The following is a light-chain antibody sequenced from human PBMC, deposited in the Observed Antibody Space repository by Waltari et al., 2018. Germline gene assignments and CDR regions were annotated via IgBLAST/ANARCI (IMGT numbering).Light chain of an antibody. V-gene: IGLV1-44*01. CDR3: AAWDDSLNAPYV. J-gene: IGLJ1*01. CDR2: SNN. CDR1: SSKIGSNT. Sequence: QSVLTQPPSASGTPGQRVTISCSGSSSKIGSNTVNWYQQLPGTAPKRLIYSNNQRPSGVPDRFSGSKSGTSASLAISGLQSEDEADYYCAAWDDSLNAPYVFGTGTKVTVL.